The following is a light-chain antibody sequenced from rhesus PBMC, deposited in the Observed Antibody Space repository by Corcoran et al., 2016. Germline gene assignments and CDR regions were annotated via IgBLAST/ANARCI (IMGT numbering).Light chain of an antibody. Sequence: QVILTQSTATLSLSPGERATLSCRASQSVSSYLAWSQQKPGQAPRLLIYGASSRATGIPDRFSGRGSGTDFTLTSSSLEPEDVGVYHCYQHSSGYSFGQGTKVEIK. V-gene: IGKV3-10*01. CDR2: GAS. CDR3: YQHSSGYS. J-gene: IGKJ2*01. CDR1: QSVSSY.